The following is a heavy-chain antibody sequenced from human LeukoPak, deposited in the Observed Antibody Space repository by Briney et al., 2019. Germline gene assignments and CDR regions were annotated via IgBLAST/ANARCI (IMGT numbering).Heavy chain of an antibody. V-gene: IGHV3-30-3*01. Sequence: GGSLRLSCAASGFTFSSYAMHWVRQAPGKGLEWVAVISYDGSNKYYADSVKGRFTISRDNSKNSLYLQMNSLRAEDTAVYYCARDPHCSSTSCYASNWFDPWGQGTLVTVSS. CDR2: ISYDGSNK. CDR3: ARDPHCSSTSCYASNWFDP. D-gene: IGHD2-2*01. CDR1: GFTFSSYA. J-gene: IGHJ5*02.